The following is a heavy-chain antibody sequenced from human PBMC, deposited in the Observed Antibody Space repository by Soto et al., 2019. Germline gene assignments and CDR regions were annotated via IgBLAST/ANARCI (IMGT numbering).Heavy chain of an antibody. V-gene: IGHV5-51*01. Sequence: GESLKISCKGSGYSFAGYWIAWVRQMPGKGLEWMGIIYPGDSDTIYSPSFQGQVTFSVDKSTSTAYLQWSSLKASDTAMYYCARQGSNGAYYYYGMDVWGQGTTVTV. J-gene: IGHJ6*02. CDR1: GYSFAGYW. D-gene: IGHD2-8*01. CDR2: IYPGDSDT. CDR3: ARQGSNGAYYYYGMDV.